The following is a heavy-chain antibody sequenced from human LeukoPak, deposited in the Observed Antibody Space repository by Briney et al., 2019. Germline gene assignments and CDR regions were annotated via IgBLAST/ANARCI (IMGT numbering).Heavy chain of an antibody. CDR3: AKPGYYGSGSPPTY. Sequence: PGGSLRLSCAASGFTFSSYSMNWVRQAPGKGLEWVSVIYSGGSTYYADSVKGRFTISRDNSKNTLYLQMNSLRAEDTAVYYCAKPGYYGSGSPPTYWGQGTLVTVSS. CDR2: IYSGGST. D-gene: IGHD3-10*01. V-gene: IGHV3-66*02. CDR1: GFTFSSYS. J-gene: IGHJ4*02.